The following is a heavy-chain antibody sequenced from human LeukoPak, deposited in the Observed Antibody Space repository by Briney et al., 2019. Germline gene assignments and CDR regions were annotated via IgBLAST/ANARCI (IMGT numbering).Heavy chain of an antibody. J-gene: IGHJ5*02. CDR1: EFTFSSYE. D-gene: IGHD3/OR15-3a*01. V-gene: IGHV3-48*03. Sequence: GSLRLSCAASEFTFSSYEMNWVRQAPGKGLEWVSYISSSGDTIYYADSVKGRFTISRDNAKNTLYLQMNSLRAEDTAVYYCARDRTGGWFAPWGQGTLVTVSS. CDR2: ISSSGDTI. CDR3: ARDRTGGWFAP.